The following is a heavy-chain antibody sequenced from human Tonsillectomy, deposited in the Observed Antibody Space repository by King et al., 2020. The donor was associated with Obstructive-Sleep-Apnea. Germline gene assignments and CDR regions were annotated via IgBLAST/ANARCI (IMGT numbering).Heavy chain of an antibody. CDR2: MSGSVGST. D-gene: IGHD4-23*01. J-gene: IGHJ6*02. V-gene: IGHV3-23*04. CDR3: AKGRGNSYYYYYGMDV. Sequence: VQLVESGGGLVQPGGSLRLSCAASVFTFSSYAMSLVRQAPGKGLEWVSAMSGSVGSTYYSDSGKGRFTISRDNSNNTLYLQMNSLSAEDTAVYYCAKGRGNSYYYYYGMDVWGQGTTVTVSS. CDR1: VFTFSSYA.